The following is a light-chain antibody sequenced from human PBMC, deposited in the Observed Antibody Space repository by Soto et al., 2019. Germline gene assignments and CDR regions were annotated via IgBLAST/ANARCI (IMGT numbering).Light chain of an antibody. Sequence: QSALTQPASVSGSPGQSITISCTGTSSDVGGYNYVSWYQQHPGTAPKLMIYDVSNRPSGVSNRFSGSKSGNTASLTISGLQAEDEADYYCSSYTSSSTYGIFGGGTKLTVL. CDR1: SSDVGGYNY. CDR2: DVS. V-gene: IGLV2-14*01. J-gene: IGLJ2*01. CDR3: SSYTSSSTYGI.